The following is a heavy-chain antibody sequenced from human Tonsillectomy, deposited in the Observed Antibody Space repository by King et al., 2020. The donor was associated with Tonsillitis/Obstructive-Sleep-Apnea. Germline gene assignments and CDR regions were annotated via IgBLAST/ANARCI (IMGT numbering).Heavy chain of an antibody. D-gene: IGHD4-17*01. J-gene: IGHJ4*02. CDR3: TQDGPWGYGDPQWDY. CDR1: GFTFSNAW. CDR2: IKSKTDGGTT. Sequence: DVQLVESGGGLVKPGGSLRLSCAASGFTFSNAWMNWVRQAPGKGLEWVGRIKSKTDGGTTDYAAPVKGRFTISRDDLKNTLYLQMNSLKTEDTAVYYCTQDGPWGYGDPQWDYWGQGTLVTVSS. V-gene: IGHV3-15*07.